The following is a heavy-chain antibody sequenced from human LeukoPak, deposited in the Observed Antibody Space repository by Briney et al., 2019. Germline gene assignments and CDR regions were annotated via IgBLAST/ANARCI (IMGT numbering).Heavy chain of an antibody. V-gene: IGHV4-31*03. Sequence: SETLSLTCTVSGGSISSGGYYWSWIRQHPGKGLEWIGYIYYSGSTYYNPSLKSRVTISVDTSKNQFSLKLSSVTAADTAVYYCARQDCGGDCYSSGDAFDIWGQGTMVTVSS. CDR1: GGSISSGGYY. CDR2: IYYSGST. J-gene: IGHJ3*02. CDR3: ARQDCGGDCYSSGDAFDI. D-gene: IGHD2-21*02.